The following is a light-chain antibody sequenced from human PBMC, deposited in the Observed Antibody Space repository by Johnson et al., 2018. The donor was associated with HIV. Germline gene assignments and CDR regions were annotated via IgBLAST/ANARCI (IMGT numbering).Light chain of an antibody. CDR2: ENN. Sequence: QSVLTQPPSVSAAPGQKVTISCSGSSSNIGNNYVSWYQQLPGTAPKLLIYENNKRPSGIPDRFSGSKSGTSATLGITGLRPGDEADYYCGTWDTSLSGVFGTGTKVTVL. V-gene: IGLV1-51*01. CDR1: SSNIGNNY. J-gene: IGLJ1*01. CDR3: GTWDTSLSGV.